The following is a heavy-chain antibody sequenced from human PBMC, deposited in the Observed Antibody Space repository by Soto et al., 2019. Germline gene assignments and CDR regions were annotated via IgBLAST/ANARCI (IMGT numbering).Heavy chain of an antibody. D-gene: IGHD3-22*01. Sequence: GASVKVSCKASGYTFTSYDINWVRQATGQGLEWMGWMNPNSGNTGYAQKFQGRVTMTRNTSISTAYMELSSLRSEDTAVYYCARDPGYYDSSGYYSTAYYYYYYGMDVWGQGTTVTVSS. CDR2: MNPNSGNT. CDR1: GYTFTSYD. J-gene: IGHJ6*02. CDR3: ARDPGYYDSSGYYSTAYYYYYYGMDV. V-gene: IGHV1-8*01.